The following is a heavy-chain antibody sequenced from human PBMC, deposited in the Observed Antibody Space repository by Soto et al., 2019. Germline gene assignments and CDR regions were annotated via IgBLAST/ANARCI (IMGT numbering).Heavy chain of an antibody. D-gene: IGHD1-20*01. V-gene: IGHV4-31*03. CDR3: ARFIPGTGSDY. Sequence: QVQLQESGPGLVKPSQTLSLTCTVSGGSISSGGYYWSWIRQHPGKGLEWIGYIYYSGSTYYNPSLKSRVTISVDPSKNQFSLKLSAVTAADTAVYYCARFIPGTGSDYWGQGTLVTVSS. CDR1: GGSISSGGYY. J-gene: IGHJ4*02. CDR2: IYYSGST.